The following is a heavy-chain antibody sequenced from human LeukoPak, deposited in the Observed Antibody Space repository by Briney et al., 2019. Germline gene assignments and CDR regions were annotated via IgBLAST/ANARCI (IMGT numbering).Heavy chain of an antibody. CDR2: ISYSGST. Sequence: SETLSLTCSVSGGSISSSSYYWGWIRQPPGKGLEWIGNISYSGSTYYNPSLKSRVTISLDTSKNQFSLRLSSVTAADTAVFYCARQVRFCSGGSCYHDLDSWGQGTMGPVSS. CDR3: ARQVRFCSGGSCYHDLDS. CDR1: GGSISSSSYY. V-gene: IGHV4-39*01. J-gene: IGHJ3*02. D-gene: IGHD2-15*01.